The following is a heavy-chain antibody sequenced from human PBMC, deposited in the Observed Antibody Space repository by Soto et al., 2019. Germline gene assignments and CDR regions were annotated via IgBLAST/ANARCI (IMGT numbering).Heavy chain of an antibody. V-gene: IGHV3-30-3*01. Sequence: GGSLRLSCAASGFTFSSYAMHWVRQAPGKGLQWVALISYDGSNKYYADSVKGRFTISRDNSKNMLYLQMNSLRAEDTAVYHCARDSDPTVVTPSDFDYWGQGTLVTVSS. CDR3: ARDSDPTVVTPSDFDY. D-gene: IGHD2-21*02. CDR2: ISYDGSNK. J-gene: IGHJ4*02. CDR1: GFTFSSYA.